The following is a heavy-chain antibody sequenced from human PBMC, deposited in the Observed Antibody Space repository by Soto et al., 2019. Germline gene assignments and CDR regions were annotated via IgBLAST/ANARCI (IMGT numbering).Heavy chain of an antibody. J-gene: IGHJ4*02. D-gene: IGHD1-1*01. CDR1: GFSLSTSGMC. Sequence: GSGPTLVNPTQTLTLTCTFSGFSLSTSGMCVSWIRQPPGKALEWLALIDWDDDKYYSTSLKTRLTISKDTSKNQVVLTMTNMDPVDTATYYCARSQGGPEPIKPNYFDYWGQGTLVTVSS. V-gene: IGHV2-70*01. CDR3: ARSQGGPEPIKPNYFDY. CDR2: IDWDDDK.